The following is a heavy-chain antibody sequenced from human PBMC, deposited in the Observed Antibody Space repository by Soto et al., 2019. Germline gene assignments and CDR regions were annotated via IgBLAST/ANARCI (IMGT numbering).Heavy chain of an antibody. V-gene: IGHV1-46*03. Sequence: ALVKVSCKASGYTFTSYYMHWVRQAPGQGLEWMGIINPSGGSTSYAQKFQGRVTMTRDTSTSTVYMELSSLRSEDTAVYYCARGDDFWSAYYYYMDVWGKGTTVTVSS. CDR3: ARGDDFWSAYYYYMDV. J-gene: IGHJ6*03. CDR2: INPSGGST. CDR1: GYTFTSYY. D-gene: IGHD3-3*01.